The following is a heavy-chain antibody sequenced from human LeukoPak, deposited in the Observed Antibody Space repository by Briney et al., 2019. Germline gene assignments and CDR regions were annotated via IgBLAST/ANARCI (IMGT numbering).Heavy chain of an antibody. CDR1: GGSISSYH. CDR2: IYTSGST. D-gene: IGHD3-22*01. CDR3: ATDYYDSSGYYYTEYFQH. V-gene: IGHV4-4*07. Sequence: SETLSLTCTVSGGSISSYHWSWIRQPAGKGLEWIGRIYTSGSTNYNPSLKSRVTISVDTSKNQFSLKLSSVTAADTAVYYCATDYYDSSGYYYTEYFQHWGQGTLVTVSS. J-gene: IGHJ1*01.